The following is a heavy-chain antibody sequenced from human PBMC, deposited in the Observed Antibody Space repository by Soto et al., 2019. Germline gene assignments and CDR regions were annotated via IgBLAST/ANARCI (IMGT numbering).Heavy chain of an antibody. CDR3: ARDGSTGTSNYHYAMDV. D-gene: IGHD4-17*01. Sequence: LRLSCAASGFTLSSYHMDWVRQAPGKGLEWVSYISAGASTIYYADSVKGRFTISRDNAKNSLYLQMDSLRAEDTAVYYCARDGSTGTSNYHYAMDVWGQGTTVTVSS. CDR2: ISAGASTI. CDR1: GFTLSSYH. J-gene: IGHJ6*02. V-gene: IGHV3-48*03.